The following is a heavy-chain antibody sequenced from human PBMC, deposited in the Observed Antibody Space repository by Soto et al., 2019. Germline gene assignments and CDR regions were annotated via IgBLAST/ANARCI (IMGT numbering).Heavy chain of an antibody. D-gene: IGHD4-17*01. Sequence: ASVKVSCKASGYTFTSYYMHWVRQAPGQGLEWMGIINPSGGSTSYAQKFQGRVTMTRDTSTSTVYMELSSLRSEDTAVYYCATVERLRSPSAFESCDYWGQGTLVTVSS. CDR3: ATVERLRSPSAFESCDY. CDR2: INPSGGST. J-gene: IGHJ4*02. V-gene: IGHV1-46*01. CDR1: GYTFTSYY.